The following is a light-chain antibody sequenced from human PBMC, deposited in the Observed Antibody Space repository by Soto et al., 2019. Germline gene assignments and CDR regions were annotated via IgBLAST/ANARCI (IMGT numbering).Light chain of an antibody. CDR3: GSSTSSSVI. CDR2: GVS. V-gene: IGLV2-14*03. CDR1: SSDVGDNNY. Sequence: QSALTQPASVSGSPGQSITISCTGTSSDVGDNNYVSWYQQHPGKAPKLLIYGVSKRPSGVSNRFSGSKSGNTASLTISGLQAEDEADYYCGSSTSSSVIFGGGTKLTVL. J-gene: IGLJ2*01.